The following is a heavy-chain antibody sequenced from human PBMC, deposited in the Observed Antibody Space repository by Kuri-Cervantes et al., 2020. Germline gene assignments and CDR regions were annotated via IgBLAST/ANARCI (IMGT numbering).Heavy chain of an antibody. Sequence: GESLKISCAASGCTFSSYGMHWVRQAPGKGLEWVAVIWYDGSYKYFADSVRGRFTISRDKSKNTLYLQMNSLRAEDTAVYYCARLDIFWSGYSLPDDYWGQGTLVTVSS. D-gene: IGHD3-3*01. CDR1: GCTFSSYG. CDR2: IWYDGSYK. V-gene: IGHV3-33*01. CDR3: ARLDIFWSGYSLPDDY. J-gene: IGHJ4*02.